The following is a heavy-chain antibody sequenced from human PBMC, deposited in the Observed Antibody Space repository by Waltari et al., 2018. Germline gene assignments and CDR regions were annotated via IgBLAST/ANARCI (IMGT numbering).Heavy chain of an antibody. D-gene: IGHD3-16*01. CDR2: IYYSGST. CDR1: GGSISSYY. J-gene: IGHJ3*02. V-gene: IGHV4-59*01. CDR3: ASADYDRNLIPNAFDI. Sequence: QVQLQESGPGLVKPSETLSLTCPVPGGSISSYYWSWIRQPPGKGLEWIGYIYYSGSTNYNPSLKSRVTISVDTSKNQFSLKLSSVTAADTAVYYCASADYDRNLIPNAFDIWGQGTMVTVSS.